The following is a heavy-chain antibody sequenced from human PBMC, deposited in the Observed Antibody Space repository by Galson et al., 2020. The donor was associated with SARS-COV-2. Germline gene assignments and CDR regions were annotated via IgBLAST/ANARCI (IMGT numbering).Heavy chain of an antibody. CDR2: IYYSGST. D-gene: IGHD5-18*01. V-gene: IGHV4-39*01. Sequence: SETLSLTCTVSGGSISSSSYYWGWIRQPPGKGLEWIGSIYYSGSTYYNPSLKSRVTISVDTSKNQFSLKLSSVTAADTAVYYCARSERGYSYGSVDYGGQGTLVTVSS. CDR1: GGSISSSSYY. J-gene: IGHJ4*02. CDR3: ARSERGYSYGSVDY.